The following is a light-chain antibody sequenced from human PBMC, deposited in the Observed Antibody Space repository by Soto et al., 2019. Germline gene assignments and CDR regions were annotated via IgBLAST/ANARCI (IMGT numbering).Light chain of an antibody. CDR1: QTIKTY. CDR3: QQTYSTPGT. V-gene: IGKV1-39*01. Sequence: DIQMTHSPSPLSASVGDSVTITCRASQTIKTYLNWYRHKPGAAPKLLIYAASRLQTGVPSRFSGSGSGTFFTLSISSLQPDDFATSYCQQTYSTPGTFGQGTKVEV. CDR2: AAS. J-gene: IGKJ1*01.